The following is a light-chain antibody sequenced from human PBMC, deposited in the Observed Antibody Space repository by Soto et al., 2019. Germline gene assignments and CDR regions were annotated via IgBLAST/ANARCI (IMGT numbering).Light chain of an antibody. J-gene: IGLJ1*01. Sequence: QSVLTQPASVSGSPGQSITISCTGTSSDVGGYNYVSWYQQHPGKAPKLMIYDVSNRPSGVSNRFSGSKSGNTASLTISGLQAEDEDDYYCSSYTSSSTLVFGTGTKVXVL. CDR3: SSYTSSSTLV. CDR1: SSDVGGYNY. V-gene: IGLV2-14*01. CDR2: DVS.